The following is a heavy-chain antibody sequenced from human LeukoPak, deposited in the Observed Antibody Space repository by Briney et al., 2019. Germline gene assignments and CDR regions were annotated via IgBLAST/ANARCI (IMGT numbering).Heavy chain of an antibody. CDR3: AIYLMTTVTILVGDY. CDR1: GGTFSSYA. D-gene: IGHD4-11*01. Sequence: GASVKVSCKASGGTFSSYAISWVRQAPGQGLEWMGGIIPIFGTANYAQKFQGRVTITTDESTSTAYMELSSLRSEDTAVYYCAIYLMTTVTILVGDYWGQGTLVTVSS. CDR2: IIPIFGTA. V-gene: IGHV1-69*05. J-gene: IGHJ4*02.